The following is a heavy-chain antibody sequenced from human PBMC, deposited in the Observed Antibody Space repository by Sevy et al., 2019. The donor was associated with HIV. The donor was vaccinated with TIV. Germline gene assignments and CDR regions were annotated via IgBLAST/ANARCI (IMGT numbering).Heavy chain of an antibody. V-gene: IGHV4-59*01. D-gene: IGHD3-10*01. CDR3: ARVGYYGSGSYYTFDY. CDR2: IYYSGST. Sequence: SETLSLTCTVSGGSISSYYWSWIRQPPGKGLEWIGYIYYSGSTNYNPSLKSRVTISVDTSKNQFSLKLSSVTAADTAVYYCARVGYYGSGSYYTFDYWGQRTLVTVSS. CDR1: GGSISSYY. J-gene: IGHJ4*02.